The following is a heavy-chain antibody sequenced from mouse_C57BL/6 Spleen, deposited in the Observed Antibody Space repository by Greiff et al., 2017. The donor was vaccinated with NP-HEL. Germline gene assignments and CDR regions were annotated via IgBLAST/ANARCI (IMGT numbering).Heavy chain of an antibody. Sequence: EVKLVESGPGLVKPSQTVFLTCTVTGISITTGNYRWSWIRQFPGNKLEWIGYIYYSGTITYNPSLTSRTTITRDTPKNQFFLEMNSLTAEDTATYYCARDRGNGSSSYYAMDYWGQGTSVTVSS. CDR1: GISITTGNYR. V-gene: IGHV3-5*01. J-gene: IGHJ4*01. CDR2: IYYSGTI. CDR3: ARDRGNGSSSYYAMDY. D-gene: IGHD1-1*01.